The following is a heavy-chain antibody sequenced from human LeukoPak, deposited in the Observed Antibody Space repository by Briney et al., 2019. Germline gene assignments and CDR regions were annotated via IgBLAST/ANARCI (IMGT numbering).Heavy chain of an antibody. Sequence: PGGSLRLSCAASGFTFSSYAMSWVRQAPGKGLEWVSAISGSGGSTYYADSVKGRFTISRDNSKNTLYLQMNSLRAEDTAVYYCAKYHFWSVYYEVFGGGLRDVGGQGTTAPVP. D-gene: IGHD3-3*01. CDR1: GFTFSSYA. V-gene: IGHV3-23*01. J-gene: IGHJ6*02. CDR3: AKYHFWSVYYEVFGGGLRDV. CDR2: ISGSGGST.